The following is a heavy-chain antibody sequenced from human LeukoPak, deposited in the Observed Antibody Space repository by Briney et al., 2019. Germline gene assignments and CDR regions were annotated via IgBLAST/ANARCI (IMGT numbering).Heavy chain of an antibody. Sequence: ASVKVSCKASGYTFTGYYMHWVRQAPGQGLEWMGWINPNGGGTNYAQKFQGRVTMTRDTSVTTAYMELSRLRSDDTAVYYCARCIAARPFDYWGQGTLVTVSS. J-gene: IGHJ4*02. CDR2: INPNGGGT. V-gene: IGHV1-2*02. CDR3: ARCIAARPFDY. CDR1: GYTFTGYY. D-gene: IGHD6-6*01.